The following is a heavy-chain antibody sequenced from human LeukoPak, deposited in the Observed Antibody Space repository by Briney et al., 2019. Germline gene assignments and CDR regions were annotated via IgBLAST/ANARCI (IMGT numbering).Heavy chain of an antibody. J-gene: IGHJ4*02. V-gene: IGHV3-23*01. CDR3: AKGIAAHYYFDY. CDR1: GSTFSSYA. D-gene: IGHD6-13*01. CDR2: ISGSGGST. Sequence: GGSLRLSCAASGSTFSSYAMSWVRQAPGKGLEWVSAISGSGGSTYYADSVKGRFTISRDNSKNTLYLQMNSLRAEDTAVYYCAKGIAAHYYFDYWGQGTLVTVSS.